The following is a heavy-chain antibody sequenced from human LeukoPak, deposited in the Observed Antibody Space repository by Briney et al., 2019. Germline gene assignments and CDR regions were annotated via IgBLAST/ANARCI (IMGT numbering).Heavy chain of an antibody. CDR3: ARHGRDHMYFDY. V-gene: IGHV3-20*04. D-gene: IGHD1-14*01. CDR1: GFTFDDCG. Sequence: GGSLRLSCAASGFTFDDCGMSWVRQVPGKGLEWICSINWSGGSSGFADSVKGRFTISRDNAKNSLYLQMSSLRAEDTALYYCARHGRDHMYFDYWGQGTLITVSS. J-gene: IGHJ4*02. CDR2: INWSGGSS.